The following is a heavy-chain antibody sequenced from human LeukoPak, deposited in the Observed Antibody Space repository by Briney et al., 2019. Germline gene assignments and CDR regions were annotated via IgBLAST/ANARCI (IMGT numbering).Heavy chain of an antibody. Sequence: PSETLSLTCTVSGGSISSYYWSWIRQPAGKGLEWIGRIYTSGSTNYNPSLKSRVTMSVDTSKNQFSPKLSSVTAADTAVYYCARYYYDSSGYYIDYWGQGTLVTVSS. J-gene: IGHJ4*02. CDR3: ARYYYDSSGYYIDY. V-gene: IGHV4-4*07. CDR1: GGSISSYY. D-gene: IGHD3-22*01. CDR2: IYTSGST.